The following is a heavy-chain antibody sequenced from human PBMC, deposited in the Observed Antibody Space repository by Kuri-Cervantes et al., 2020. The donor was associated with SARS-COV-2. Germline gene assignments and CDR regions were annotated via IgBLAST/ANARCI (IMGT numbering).Heavy chain of an antibody. J-gene: IGHJ6*02. CDR2: IYTSGST. Sequence: SCTVSGGSISSGSYYWSWIRQPAGKGLEWIGRIYTSGSTNYNPSLKSRVTISVDTSKNQFSLKLSSVTAADTAVYYCARDSGVTIFGVVIPGYGMDVWGQGTMVTVSS. CDR1: GGSISSGSYY. D-gene: IGHD3-3*01. V-gene: IGHV4-61*02. CDR3: ARDSGVTIFGVVIPGYGMDV.